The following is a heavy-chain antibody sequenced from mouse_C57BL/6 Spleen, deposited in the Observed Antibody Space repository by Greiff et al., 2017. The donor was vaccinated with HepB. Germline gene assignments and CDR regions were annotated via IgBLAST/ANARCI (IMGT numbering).Heavy chain of an antibody. CDR2: INPNNGGT. CDR1: GYTFTDYY. D-gene: IGHD2-3*01. Sequence: EVQLQQSGPELVKPGASVKISCKASGYTFTDYYMNWVKQSHGKSLEWIGDINPNNGGTSYNQKFKGKATLTVDKSSSTAYMELRSLTSEDSAVYYCAKDGYYDAYWGQGTLVTVSA. J-gene: IGHJ3*01. V-gene: IGHV1-26*01. CDR3: AKDGYYDAY.